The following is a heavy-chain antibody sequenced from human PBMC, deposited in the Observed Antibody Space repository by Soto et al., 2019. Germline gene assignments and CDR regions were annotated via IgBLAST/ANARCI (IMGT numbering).Heavy chain of an antibody. CDR3: ARDHCPTNYCRPTSGAY. J-gene: IGHJ4*02. CDR2: IKQDGSEK. CDR1: GFTFSSYW. Sequence: PGGSLRLSCAASGFTFSSYWMSWVRQAPGKGLEWVANIKQDGSEKYYVDSVKGRFTISRDNAKNSLYLQMNSLRAEDTAVYYCARDHCPTNYCRPTSGAYWGQGTLVTVSS. D-gene: IGHD2-15*01. V-gene: IGHV3-7*01.